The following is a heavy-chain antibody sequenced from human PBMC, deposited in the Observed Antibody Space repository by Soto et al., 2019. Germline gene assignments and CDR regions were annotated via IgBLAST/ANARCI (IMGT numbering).Heavy chain of an antibody. CDR2: IIPILGIA. CDR3: ARDRDIAKSNWFDP. D-gene: IGHD2-15*01. J-gene: IGHJ5*02. V-gene: IGHV1-69*04. Sequence: SVKVSCKASGGTFSSYTISWVRQAPGQGLEWMGRIIPILGIANYAQKFQGRVTITADKSTSTAYMELSSLRSEDTAVYYCARDRDIAKSNWFDPWGQGTLVTVSS. CDR1: GGTFSSYT.